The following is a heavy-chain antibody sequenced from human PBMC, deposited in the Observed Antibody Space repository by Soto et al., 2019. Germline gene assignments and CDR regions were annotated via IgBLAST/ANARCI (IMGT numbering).Heavy chain of an antibody. CDR3: AKSIAAFRPDYYYYGMDV. D-gene: IGHD6-6*01. J-gene: IGHJ6*02. V-gene: IGHV3-23*01. CDR1: GFTFSSYA. CDR2: ISGSGGST. Sequence: GGSLRLSCAASGFTFSSYAMSWGRQAPGKGLEWVSAISGSGGSTYYADSVKGRFTISRDNSKNTLYLQMNSLRAEDTAVYYCAKSIAAFRPDYYYYGMDVWGQGTTVTVSS.